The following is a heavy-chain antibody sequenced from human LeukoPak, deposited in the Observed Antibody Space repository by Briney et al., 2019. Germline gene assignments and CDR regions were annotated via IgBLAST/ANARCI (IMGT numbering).Heavy chain of an antibody. CDR3: ARDIYGGHDY. Sequence: GGSLRLSCAASAFTFSSYGMGWVRQAPGKGLEWVANINQDGSEKSYVDSVEGRFTISRDNAKKSLYLHVNSLRAEDTAVYYCARDIYGGHDYWGQGTLLTVSS. J-gene: IGHJ4*02. V-gene: IGHV3-7*04. D-gene: IGHD2-21*01. CDR1: AFTFSSYG. CDR2: INQDGSEK.